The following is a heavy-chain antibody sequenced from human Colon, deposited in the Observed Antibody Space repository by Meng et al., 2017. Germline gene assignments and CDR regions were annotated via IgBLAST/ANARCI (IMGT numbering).Heavy chain of an antibody. V-gene: IGHV3-66*02. CDR1: GFSVSRDF. CDR2: IHSSAGT. J-gene: IGHJ4*02. Sequence: GEFGGGLVEPGWALRLSCAVYGFSVSRDFLIWVRQAPGKGLEWVSMIHSSAGTFFADSVKSRFTVSTDNSKNTLYLQMNSLRIEDTAVYHCANRFVWGLGTLVTVSS. D-gene: IGHD3-3*01. CDR3: ANRFV.